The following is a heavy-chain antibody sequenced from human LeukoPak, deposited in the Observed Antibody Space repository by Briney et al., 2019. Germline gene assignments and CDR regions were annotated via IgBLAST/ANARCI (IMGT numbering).Heavy chain of an antibody. CDR1: GGSISSSRYY. J-gene: IGHJ4*02. CDR2: IYYSGST. D-gene: IGHD4-17*01. V-gene: IGHV4-39*01. CDR3: ARQPCDYDLEFDY. Sequence: PSETLSLTCTASGGSISSSRYYWGWIRQPPGKGLEWIGSIYYSGSTYYNPSLKSRVTISVDTSKIQFCLKLSSVTAADTAVYDCARQPCDYDLEFDYWGQGTLVTVSS.